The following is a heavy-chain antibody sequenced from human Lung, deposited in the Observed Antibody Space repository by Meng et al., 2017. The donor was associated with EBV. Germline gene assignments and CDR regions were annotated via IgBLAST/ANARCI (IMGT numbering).Heavy chain of an antibody. CDR1: GDSFSTQT. V-gene: IGHV1-69*13. Sequence: QLVEVGDGVEEPGTSRNVACKTSGDSFSTQTFSWVRQAPGQGLEWIGGRIAVFDKTKAAPRFQDRVTFTADESTSTAYMELSSLTFDDTAVYFCARGRRNEPLFDYWGQGTLVTVSS. CDR3: ARGRRNEPLFDY. CDR2: RIAVFDKT. D-gene: IGHD1-14*01. J-gene: IGHJ4*02.